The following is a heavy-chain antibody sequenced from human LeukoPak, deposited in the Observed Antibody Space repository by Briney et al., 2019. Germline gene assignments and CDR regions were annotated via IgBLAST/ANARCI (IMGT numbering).Heavy chain of an antibody. V-gene: IGHV3-7*01. CDR1: GFTFSSYW. J-gene: IGHJ2*01. CDR3: ARLHFDWLPASLGYFDL. CDR2: IKQDGSEK. Sequence: GGSLRLSCAASGFTFSSYWMSWVRQAPGKGLEWVANIKQDGSEKYYVDSVKGRFTISRDNAKNSLYLQMNSLRAEDTAVYYCARLHFDWLPASLGYFDLWGRGTLVTVSS. D-gene: IGHD3-9*01.